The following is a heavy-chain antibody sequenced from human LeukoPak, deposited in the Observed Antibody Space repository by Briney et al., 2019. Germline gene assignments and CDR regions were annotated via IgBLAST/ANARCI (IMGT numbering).Heavy chain of an antibody. CDR2: ISSGSDTI. J-gene: IGHJ3*01. CDR1: GFAFSTYS. D-gene: IGHD3-10*01. Sequence: PGGSLRLSCAASGFAFSTYSMSWVRQAPGKGLEWVSHISSGSDTIYYADSVKGRFTISRDNAKNSLYLQMNRPRADDTAVYYCARGSSEVLLWFGESPNWGQGTMVTVSS. V-gene: IGHV3-48*01. CDR3: ARGSSEVLLWFGESPN.